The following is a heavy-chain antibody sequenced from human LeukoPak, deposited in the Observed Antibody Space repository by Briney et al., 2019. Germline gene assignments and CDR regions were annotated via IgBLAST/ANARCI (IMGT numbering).Heavy chain of an antibody. V-gene: IGHV3-53*01. J-gene: IGHJ6*02. CDR2: IYSGGST. Sequence: GGSLRLSCAASGFTVSSNYMSWVRQAPGKGLEWVSVIYSGGSTYYADSVKGRFTISRDNSKNTLYLQMNSLRAEDTAVYYCARGMVTDYYYYYGMDVWGQGTTVTVSS. D-gene: IGHD4-23*01. CDR3: ARGMVTDYYYYYGMDV. CDR1: GFTVSSNY.